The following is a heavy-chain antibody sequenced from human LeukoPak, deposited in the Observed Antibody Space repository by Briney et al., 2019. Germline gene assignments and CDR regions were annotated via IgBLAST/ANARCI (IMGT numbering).Heavy chain of an antibody. D-gene: IGHD3-16*02. V-gene: IGHV4-59*01. Sequence: SETLSLTCTVSGGSISSYYWSWIRQSPGKGLEWIGYIYYSGSTNYNPSLKSRVTISVDTSKNQFSLKLSSVTAADTAVYYCARHPGYYDYVWGSYRPNKYYFDYWGQGTLVTVSS. CDR3: ARHPGYYDYVWGSYRPNKYYFDY. CDR1: GGSISSYY. J-gene: IGHJ4*02. CDR2: IYYSGST.